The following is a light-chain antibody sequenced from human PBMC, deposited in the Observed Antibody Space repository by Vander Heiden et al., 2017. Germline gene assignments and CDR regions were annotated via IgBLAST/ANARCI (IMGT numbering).Light chain of an antibody. CDR1: QSVSSSY. CDR2: GAS. V-gene: IGKV3-20*01. CDR3: QQYGSSPFT. Sequence: DNVFTQSPGTLSLSPGERATLSCRASQSVSSSYLAWYQQKPGQAPRLLIYGASSRATGIPDRFSGSGSGTDFTLTISRLEPEDFAVYYCQQYGSSPFTFGPGTKVDIK. J-gene: IGKJ3*01.